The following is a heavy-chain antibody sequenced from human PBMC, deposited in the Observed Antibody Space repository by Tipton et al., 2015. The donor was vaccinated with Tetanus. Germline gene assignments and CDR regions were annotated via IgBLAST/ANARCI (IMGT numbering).Heavy chain of an antibody. Sequence: TLSLTCTVSGGSISSGNYYWGWIRQPPGKGLEWIGSLYFSGRTYYSPPLKSRVTISVDTSNNQFSLKLTSVTAADSAVYYYARHESLAGGSYDYWGQGTLVPVSS. V-gene: IGHV4-39*01. D-gene: IGHD3-16*02. CDR3: ARHESLAGGSYDY. CDR1: GGSISSGNYY. CDR2: LYFSGRT. J-gene: IGHJ4*02.